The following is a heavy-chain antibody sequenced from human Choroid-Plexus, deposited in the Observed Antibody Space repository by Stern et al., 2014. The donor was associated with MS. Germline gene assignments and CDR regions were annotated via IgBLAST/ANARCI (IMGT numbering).Heavy chain of an antibody. CDR2: VSYDGSNK. D-gene: IGHD2/OR15-2a*01. V-gene: IGHV3-30*18. CDR1: GFTFGSCA. CDR3: AKDRQYLTYFFDH. Sequence: VQLEESGGGVVQPGRPLRLSCVASGFTFGSCAMHWVRQAPGKGLEWVAGVSYDGSNKYYADSVKSRFTISRGNSQNTLYMQMSSLRPEDTAVYYCAKDRQYLTYFFDHWGQGSLVTVSS. J-gene: IGHJ5*02.